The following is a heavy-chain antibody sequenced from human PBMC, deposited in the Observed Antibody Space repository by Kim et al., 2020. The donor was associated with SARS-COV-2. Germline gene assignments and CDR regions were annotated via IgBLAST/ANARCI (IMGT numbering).Heavy chain of an antibody. Sequence: ASVKVSCKASGYTFTGYYIHWVRQAPEQGLEWMGWINPNNGGTDCAQKFQGRVTMTRDTSISTAYMDLSRLRSDDTAVYYCVRAGGAAPLDYWGQGTLVTVSS. J-gene: IGHJ4*02. CDR1: GYTFTGYY. V-gene: IGHV1-2*02. CDR2: INPNNGGT. D-gene: IGHD3-16*01. CDR3: VRAGGAAPLDY.